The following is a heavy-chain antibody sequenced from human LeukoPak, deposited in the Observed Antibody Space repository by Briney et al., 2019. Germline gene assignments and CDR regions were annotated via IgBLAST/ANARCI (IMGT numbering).Heavy chain of an antibody. D-gene: IGHD3-3*01. J-gene: IGHJ4*02. Sequence: SVKVSCKASGGTFSSYAISWVRQAPGQGLEWMGRIIPILGIANYAQKLQGRVTMTTDTSTSTAYMELRSLRSDDTAVYYCARVDPPRDVDLEYWGQGTLVTVSS. CDR3: ARVDPPRDVDLEY. CDR2: IIPILGIA. CDR1: GGTFSSYA. V-gene: IGHV1-69*04.